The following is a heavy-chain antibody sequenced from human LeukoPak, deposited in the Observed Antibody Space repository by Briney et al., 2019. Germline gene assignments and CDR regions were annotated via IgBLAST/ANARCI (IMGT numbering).Heavy chain of an antibody. CDR1: GFTFDEYA. D-gene: IGHD6-19*01. Sequence: SGGSLRLSCAASGFTFDEYAMHWVRQAPGKGLEWVSGISWNSGSIGYADSVKGRFTISRDDAKNSVYLKMNSLRAEDLALYYCARVETGTPGADDYYFDYWGQGTLVTVSP. CDR3: ARVETGTPGADDYYFDY. J-gene: IGHJ4*02. CDR2: ISWNSGSI. V-gene: IGHV3-9*03.